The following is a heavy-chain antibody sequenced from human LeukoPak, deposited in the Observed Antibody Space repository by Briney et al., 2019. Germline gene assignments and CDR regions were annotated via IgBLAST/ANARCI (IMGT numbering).Heavy chain of an antibody. CDR1: GYTFTSYY. J-gene: IGHJ5*02. CDR2: INPSGGST. V-gene: IGHV1-46*01. D-gene: IGHD6-19*01. Sequence: ASVKVSCKASGYTFTSYYMHWVRQAPGQGLEWMGIINPSGGSTSYAQKFQGRVTMTRDTSTSTVYMELSSLRSEDTAVYYRAREIAGAVAGVNWFDPWGQGTLVTVSS. CDR3: AREIAGAVAGVNWFDP.